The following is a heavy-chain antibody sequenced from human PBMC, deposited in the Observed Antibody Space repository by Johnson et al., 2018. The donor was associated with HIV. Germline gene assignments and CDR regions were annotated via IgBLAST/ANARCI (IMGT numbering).Heavy chain of an antibody. Sequence: VQLVESGGGVVQPGKSLRLSCVASAFAFSSYAMHWVRQVPGKGLEWVSGIDWNGGRQGYVDSVKGRFTISRDNAKNSLYMEMNSLRAEDTALYYCARQHNYDSSGQGGGLDIWGQGTMVTVSS. V-gene: IGHV3-20*04. CDR3: ARQHNYDSSGQGGGLDI. CDR1: AFAFSSYA. J-gene: IGHJ3*02. CDR2: IDWNGGRQ. D-gene: IGHD3-22*01.